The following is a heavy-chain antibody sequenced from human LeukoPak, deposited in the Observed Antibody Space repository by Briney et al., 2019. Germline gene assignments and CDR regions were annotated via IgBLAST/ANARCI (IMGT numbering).Heavy chain of an antibody. CDR1: GFTFSSYG. Sequence: GGSLRLSCAASGFTFSSYGMHWVRQAPGKGLEWVAVISYDGSNKYYADSVKGRFTISRDNSKNTLYLQMNSLRAEDTALYYCAKGYYYDSSGYSYYFDYWGQGTLVTVSS. CDR2: ISYDGSNK. D-gene: IGHD3-22*01. CDR3: AKGYYYDSSGYSYYFDY. V-gene: IGHV3-30*18. J-gene: IGHJ4*02.